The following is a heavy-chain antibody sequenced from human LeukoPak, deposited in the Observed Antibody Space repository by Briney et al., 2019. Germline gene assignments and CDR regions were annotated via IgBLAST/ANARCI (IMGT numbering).Heavy chain of an antibody. CDR1: GFTFSHFW. Sequence: GGSLRLSCAASGFTFSHFWMSWVRQTPGKGLEWVANLKPDGSDKYYVDSVRGRFTISRDNAKNSLYLQINSLTAEDTAVYYCARDRGVRGPWGQGTLVTVSS. V-gene: IGHV3-7*01. D-gene: IGHD3-10*01. CDR3: ARDRGVRGP. J-gene: IGHJ4*02. CDR2: LKPDGSDK.